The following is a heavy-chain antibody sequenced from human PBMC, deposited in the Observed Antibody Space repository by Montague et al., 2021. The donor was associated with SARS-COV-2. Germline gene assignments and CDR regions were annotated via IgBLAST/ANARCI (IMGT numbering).Heavy chain of an antibody. CDR1: GYSFTSDW. CDR3: ARVTDYYYDTSGYWDAFDI. D-gene: IGHD3-22*01. Sequence: QSGAEVKEPGESLKISCKGSGYSFTSDWIGWVHQMPGKGLEWMGMIYPGDSDTRYSPSFQGQVTISADKSISTAYLQWSSLKASDTAIYYCARVTDYYYDTSGYWDAFDIWGQGTMVTVSS. CDR2: IYPGDSDT. V-gene: IGHV5-51*07. J-gene: IGHJ3*02.